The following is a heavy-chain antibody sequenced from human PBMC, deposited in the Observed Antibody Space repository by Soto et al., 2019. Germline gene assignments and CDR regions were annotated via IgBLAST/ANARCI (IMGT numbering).Heavy chain of an antibody. J-gene: IGHJ4*01. CDR3: ARGRYGDY. CDR1: GYTFTSYG. V-gene: IGHV1-18*01. D-gene: IGHD1-1*01. CDR2: ISAHNGNT. Sequence: QVHLVQSGAEVKKPGASVKVSCKASGYTFTSYGITWVRQAPGQGLEWMGWISAHNGNTDYAQKLQGRVIVTRDTSTSTAYMALRSLRSDDTAVYYCARGRYGDYWGHGALVTVSS.